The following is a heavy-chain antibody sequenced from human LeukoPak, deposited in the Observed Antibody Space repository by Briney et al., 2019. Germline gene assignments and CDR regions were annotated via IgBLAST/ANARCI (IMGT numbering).Heavy chain of an antibody. CDR3: ARDRLGSGSYYND. J-gene: IGHJ4*02. Sequence: SETLSLTCTVSGGSISSSSYYWSWIRQHPGKGLEWIGYIYYSGSTYYNPSLKSRVTISVDTSKNQFSLKLSSVTAADTAVYYCARDRLGSGSYYNDWGQGTLVTVSS. CDR1: GGSISSSSYY. V-gene: IGHV4-31*03. D-gene: IGHD3-10*01. CDR2: IYYSGST.